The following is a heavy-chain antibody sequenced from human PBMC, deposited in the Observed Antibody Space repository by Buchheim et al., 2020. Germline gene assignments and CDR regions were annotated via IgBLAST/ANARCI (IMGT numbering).Heavy chain of an antibody. CDR3: ARDRGRIGYFDY. CDR2: IYYSGDM. V-gene: IGHV4-31*03. CDR1: GGSISSGSYY. J-gene: IGHJ4*01. D-gene: IGHD2-15*01. Sequence: QVQLQESGPGLVKPSQTLSLTCTVSGGSISSGSYYWTWIRHHPGKGLEWIGYIYYSGDMYYNPSLKSRVAMSVDTSKNHFSLKLTYVTVADTAVYYCARDRGRIGYFDYWGQGTL.